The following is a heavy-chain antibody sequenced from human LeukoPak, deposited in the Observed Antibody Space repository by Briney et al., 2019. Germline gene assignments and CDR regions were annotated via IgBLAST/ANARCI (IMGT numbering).Heavy chain of an antibody. D-gene: IGHD2-15*01. CDR2: ISGSGGST. CDR1: GFTFSSYA. J-gene: IGHJ4*02. CDR3: AKQGVCSGGSCYYLFDY. V-gene: IGHV3-23*01. Sequence: GGSLRLSCAASGFTFSSYAMSWVRQAPGKGLEWVPAISGSGGSTYYADSVKGRFTISRDNSKNTLYMQMNSLRAEDTAVYYCAKQGVCSGGSCYYLFDYWGQGTLVTVSS.